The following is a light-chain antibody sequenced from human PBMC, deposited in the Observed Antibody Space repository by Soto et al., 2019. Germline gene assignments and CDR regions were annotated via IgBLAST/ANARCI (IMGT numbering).Light chain of an antibody. V-gene: IGKV3-11*01. J-gene: IGKJ2*01. CDR2: DAS. CDR1: QSVSSS. Sequence: EIVLTQSPATLSLSPGERATLSCRASQSVSSSLAWYQQKPGQAPSLLIYDASNRATSIPARFSGRGSGTDFTLTISSLEREDFAVYYCQQRSNWPPYTFGQGTKLEIK. CDR3: QQRSNWPPYT.